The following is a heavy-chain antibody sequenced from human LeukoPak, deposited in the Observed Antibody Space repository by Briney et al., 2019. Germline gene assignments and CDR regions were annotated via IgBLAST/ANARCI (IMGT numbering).Heavy chain of an antibody. J-gene: IGHJ3*02. CDR2: IYYSGST. Sequence: PSETLSLTCTVSGGSISSYYWSWIRQPPGKGLEWIGYIYYSGSTNYNPSLKSRVTISVDTSKNQFSLKLSSVTAADTAVYYCARVLHSGSYHDAFDIWGQGTMVTVSS. CDR1: GGSISSYY. V-gene: IGHV4-59*01. CDR3: ARVLHSGSYHDAFDI. D-gene: IGHD1-26*01.